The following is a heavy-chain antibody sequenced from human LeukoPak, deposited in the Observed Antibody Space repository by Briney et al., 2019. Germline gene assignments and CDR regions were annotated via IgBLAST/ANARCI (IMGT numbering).Heavy chain of an antibody. V-gene: IGHV1-3*03. D-gene: IGHD5-12*01. Sequence: ASVKVSCKASGYTFTSYAMHWVRQAPGQRLEWMGWINAGNGNTKYSQEFQGRVTITRDTSASTAYMELSSLRSEDMAVYYCARDVFRGYDRFDYWGQGTLVTVSS. CDR3: ARDVFRGYDRFDY. CDR1: GYTFTSYA. J-gene: IGHJ4*02. CDR2: INAGNGNT.